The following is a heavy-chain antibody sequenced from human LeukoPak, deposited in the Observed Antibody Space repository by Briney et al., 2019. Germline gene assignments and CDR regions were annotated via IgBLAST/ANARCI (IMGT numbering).Heavy chain of an antibody. V-gene: IGHV4-59*12. D-gene: IGHD1-7*01. Sequence: PSETLSLICTVSGGSISIYYWSWVRQPPGKGLEWVGYVYNSGNTDYNPSLKSRVTISADTSKNQFSLKLTSVTAADTAVYYCVRDRELNYWGQGTLVTVSS. CDR1: GGSISIYY. J-gene: IGHJ4*02. CDR2: VYNSGNT. CDR3: VRDRELNY.